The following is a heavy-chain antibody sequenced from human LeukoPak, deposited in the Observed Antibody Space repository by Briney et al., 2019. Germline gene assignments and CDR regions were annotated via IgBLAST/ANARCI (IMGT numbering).Heavy chain of an antibody. CDR2: ISGSGGNT. D-gene: IGHD1-26*01. V-gene: IGHV3-23*01. J-gene: IGHJ5*02. CDR1: GFTFRNYG. Sequence: GGSLRLSCAASGFTFRNYGVSWVRQAPGKGLEWVSDISGSGGNTYYAHSVKGRFTISRDNSKNTLYLQMNSLRAEDTAVYYCAKKYSTGLDPWGQGTLVTVSS. CDR3: AKKYSTGLDP.